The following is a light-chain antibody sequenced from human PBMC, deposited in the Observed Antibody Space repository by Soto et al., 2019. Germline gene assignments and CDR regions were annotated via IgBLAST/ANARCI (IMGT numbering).Light chain of an antibody. V-gene: IGLV2-23*01. CDR1: SSDVGSYNF. Sequence: QSALTQPASVSGSPGQSITISCTGTSSDVGSYNFVSWYQQHPGKAPKVMIYEGSKRPSGVSNRFSASKSGNTASLTISGLQAQDEADHHCCSYAGSSTWVFGTGTQVTVL. CDR2: EGS. CDR3: CSYAGSSTWV. J-gene: IGLJ1*01.